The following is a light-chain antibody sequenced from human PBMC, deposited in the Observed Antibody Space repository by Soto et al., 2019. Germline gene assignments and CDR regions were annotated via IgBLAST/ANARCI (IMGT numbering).Light chain of an antibody. J-gene: IGKJ4*01. CDR2: GAS. Sequence: EIVMTQSPGTLSLSPGERATLSCRASESVSTNYLAWYQQKPGQAPRLLIYGASSRATGIPDRFSGSGSGADFTLTISSLEPEDFAVYYCQQYGSLPITFGGGTKVEIK. CDR3: QQYGSLPIT. V-gene: IGKV3-20*01. CDR1: ESVSTNY.